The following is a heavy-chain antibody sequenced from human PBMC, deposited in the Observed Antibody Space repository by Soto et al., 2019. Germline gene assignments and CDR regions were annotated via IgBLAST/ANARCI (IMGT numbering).Heavy chain of an antibody. D-gene: IGHD6-13*01. V-gene: IGHV4-59*01. J-gene: IGHJ6*02. Sequence: PSETLSLTCTVSGCSISVYYWAWFRQPPEKGLEWIGYIYYSGSTKYNPSLESRVTISVDTSKNQFSLKLNSVTAADTAVYYCARDRAIAAAGGAHYYYGMDVWGQGTTVTVSS. CDR3: ARDRAIAAAGGAHYYYGMDV. CDR1: GCSISVYY. CDR2: IYYSGST.